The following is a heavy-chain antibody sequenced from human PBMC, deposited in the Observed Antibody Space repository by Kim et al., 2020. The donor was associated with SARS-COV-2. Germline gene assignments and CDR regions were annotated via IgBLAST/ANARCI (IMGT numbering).Heavy chain of an antibody. CDR3: ATSVSVVPAATRWADWYYGMDV. CDR2: IWPGDSDT. Sequence: GESLKISCKGSGYSFTSYWIGWVRQMPGKGLEWMGIIWPGDSDTRYSPSFQGQVTISADKSISTAYLQWSSLEASDTAMYYCATSVSVVPAATRWADWYYGMDVWGQGTTVTVSS. V-gene: IGHV5-51*01. D-gene: IGHD2-2*01. J-gene: IGHJ6*02. CDR1: GYSFTSYW.